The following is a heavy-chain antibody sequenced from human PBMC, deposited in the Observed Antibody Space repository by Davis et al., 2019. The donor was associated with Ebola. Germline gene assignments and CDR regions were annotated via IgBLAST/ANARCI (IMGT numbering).Heavy chain of an antibody. D-gene: IGHD2-2*02. Sequence: GESLKISCAASGFTVSSNYMSWVRQAPGKGLEWVSVIYSGGSTYYADSVKGRFTISRHNSKNTLYLQMNSLRAEDTAVYYCAKSFLYCSSTSCYTSYGMDVWGQGTTVTVSS. V-gene: IGHV3-53*04. CDR3: AKSFLYCSSTSCYTSYGMDV. J-gene: IGHJ6*02. CDR1: GFTVSSNY. CDR2: IYSGGST.